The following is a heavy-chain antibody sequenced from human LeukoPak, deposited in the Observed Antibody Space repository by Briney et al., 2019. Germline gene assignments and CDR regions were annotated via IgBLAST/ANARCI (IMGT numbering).Heavy chain of an antibody. Sequence: GSSVKVSCKASGGTFSSYAISWVRQAPGQGLEWMGRIIPILGIANYAQKFQGRVTITADKSTSTAYMELSSLRSEDTAVYYCAREYCSGGSCYSVVSLRGGKNWFDPWGQGTLVTVSS. D-gene: IGHD2-15*01. CDR3: AREYCSGGSCYSVVSLRGGKNWFDP. CDR2: IIPILGIA. CDR1: GGTFSSYA. V-gene: IGHV1-69*04. J-gene: IGHJ5*02.